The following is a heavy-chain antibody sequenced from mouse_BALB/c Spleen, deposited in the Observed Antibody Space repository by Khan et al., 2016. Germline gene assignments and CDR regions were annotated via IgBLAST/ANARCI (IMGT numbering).Heavy chain of an antibody. CDR2: INPDSSTI. CDR1: GFDFSRYW. CDR3: ARLYSYGSSDY. J-gene: IGHJ2*01. V-gene: IGHV4-1*02. Sequence: EVKLLESGGGLVQPGGSLKLSCAASGFDFSRYWMSWVRQAPGKGLEWIGEINPDSSTINYTPSLKDKFIISRDNAKNTLYLQLSKVRSEDTALYYCARLYSYGSSDYWGQGTTLTVSS. D-gene: IGHD1-1*01.